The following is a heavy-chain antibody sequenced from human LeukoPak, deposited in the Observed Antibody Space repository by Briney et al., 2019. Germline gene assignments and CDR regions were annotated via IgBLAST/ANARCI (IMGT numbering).Heavy chain of an antibody. D-gene: IGHD2-15*01. V-gene: IGHV1-18*01. J-gene: IGHJ4*02. CDR2: ISAYNGNT. CDR3: ARFGAGYCSGGSCSNFEF. Sequence: ASVKVSCKASGYTFTSYGISWVRQPPGQGLEWMGWISAYNGNTNYAQKLQGRVTMTTDTSTSTAYMELRSLRSDDTAVYYCARFGAGYCSGGSCSNFEFWGQGTLVTVSS. CDR1: GYTFTSYG.